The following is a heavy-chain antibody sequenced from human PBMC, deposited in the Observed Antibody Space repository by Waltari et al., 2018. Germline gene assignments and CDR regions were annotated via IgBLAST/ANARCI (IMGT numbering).Heavy chain of an antibody. D-gene: IGHD1-26*01. CDR1: GYTFTSYY. CDR2: IMPIGGST. J-gene: IGHJ5*02. CDR3: ARSGSYPTGWFAP. V-gene: IGHV1-46*01. Sequence: QVQLVQSGAEVKKPGASVKVSCKASGYTFTSYYMHWVRQAPGQGREWMGVIMPIGGSTSDAQKFQGRVTMTRDTSTSTVYMELSSLRSEDTAVYYCARSGSYPTGWFAPWGQGTLVTVSS.